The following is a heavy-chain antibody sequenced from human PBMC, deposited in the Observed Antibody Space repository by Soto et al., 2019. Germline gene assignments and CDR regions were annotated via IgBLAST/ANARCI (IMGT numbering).Heavy chain of an antibody. J-gene: IGHJ5*02. CDR3: ARGRGARGYSGYDKQYDWFDP. CDR1: GYTFTRYY. Sequence: ASLKVSCKASGYTFTRYYINWVRQATGQGLEWMGWMNPNSGNTGYAQKFQGRVTMTRNTSISTAYMELSSLRSEDTAVYYCARGRGARGYSGYDKQYDWFDPWGQGTLVTVSS. CDR2: MNPNSGNT. V-gene: IGHV1-8*01. D-gene: IGHD5-12*01.